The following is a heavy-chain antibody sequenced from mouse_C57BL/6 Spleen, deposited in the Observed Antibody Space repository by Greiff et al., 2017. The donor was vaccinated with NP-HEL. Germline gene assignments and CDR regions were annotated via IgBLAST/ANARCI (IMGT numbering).Heavy chain of an antibody. J-gene: IGHJ4*01. D-gene: IGHD2-4*01. CDR3: ASHDYDVGDAMDY. CDR1: GYSFTGYY. CDR2: INPSTGGT. Sequence: EVQLPQSGPELVKPGASVKISCKASGYSFTGYYMNWVKQSPEKSLEWIGEINPSTGGTTYNQKFKAKATLTVDKSSSTAYMQLKSLTSEDSAVYYCASHDYDVGDAMDYWGQGTSVTVSS. V-gene: IGHV1-42*01.